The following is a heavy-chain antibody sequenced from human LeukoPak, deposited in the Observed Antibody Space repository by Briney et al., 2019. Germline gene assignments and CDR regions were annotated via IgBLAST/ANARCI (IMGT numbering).Heavy chain of an antibody. V-gene: IGHV1-69-2*01. J-gene: IGHJ4*02. D-gene: IGHD3-22*01. Sequence: GASVKVSCKVSGYTFTNYYMRWVQQAPGKGLEWMGSIIPKFGTTIYAEKFQGRVTITADTSTDTAYMALSSLRSEDTAEDSCARDIQRYCYNSSGYYLAYWGQGTLVTVSS. CDR3: ARDIQRYCYNSSGYYLAY. CDR1: GYTFTNYY. CDR2: IIPKFGTT.